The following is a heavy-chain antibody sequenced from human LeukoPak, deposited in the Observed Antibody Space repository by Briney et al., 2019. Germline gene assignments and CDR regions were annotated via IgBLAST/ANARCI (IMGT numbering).Heavy chain of an antibody. CDR3: ASPTTVTTKKERLDP. CDR2: INHSGST. J-gene: IGHJ5*02. Sequence: SETLSLTCAVYGGSYSGYYWSWIRQPPGKGLEWIGEINHSGSTNYNPSLKSRVTISVDTSKNQFSLKLSSVTAADTAVYYCASPTTVTTKKERLDPWGQGTLVTVSS. V-gene: IGHV4-34*01. D-gene: IGHD4-17*01. CDR1: GGSYSGYY.